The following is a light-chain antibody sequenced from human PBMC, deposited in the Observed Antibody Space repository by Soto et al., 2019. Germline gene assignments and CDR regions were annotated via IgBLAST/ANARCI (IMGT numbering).Light chain of an antibody. J-gene: IGKJ5*01. CDR2: DAS. Sequence: ESGLTQSPGTLSLSPGERATLSCRASQSVSSYLAWYQQKPGQAPRLLIYDASNRATGIPARFSGSGSGTDFTLTISSLEPEDFAVYYCQQRSSWPTFGQGTRLE. V-gene: IGKV3-11*01. CDR1: QSVSSY. CDR3: QQRSSWPT.